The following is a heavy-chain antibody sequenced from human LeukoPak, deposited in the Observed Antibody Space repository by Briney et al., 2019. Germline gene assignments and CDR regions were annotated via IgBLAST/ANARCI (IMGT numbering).Heavy chain of an antibody. J-gene: IGHJ4*02. V-gene: IGHV3-7*01. CDR2: IKQDGSEE. CDR1: GFTFSSYW. D-gene: IGHD1-26*01. CDR3: ARDRGSYYRRYYFDY. Sequence: GGSLRLSCAASGFTFSSYWMSWVRQAPGKGLEWVANIKQDGSEEYYVDSVKGRFTISRDNAKNSLYLQMNSLRAEDTAVYYCARDRGSYYRRYYFDYWGQGTLVTVSS.